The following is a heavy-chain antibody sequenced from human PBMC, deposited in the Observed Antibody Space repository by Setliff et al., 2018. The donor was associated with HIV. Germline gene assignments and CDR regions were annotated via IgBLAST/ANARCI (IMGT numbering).Heavy chain of an antibody. CDR3: AKSYGSGWSADTFDI. J-gene: IGHJ3*02. V-gene: IGHV4-30-4*01. Sequence: SETLSLTCTVSGASIDSGDHYWTWIRQPPGKGLEWIGYIYYSGTTYYNSSLKSRVTISLHTSKNQFSLKLSSVAAADTAMYYCAKSYGSGWSADTFDIWGQGTVVTVSS. CDR2: IYYSGTT. D-gene: IGHD6-19*01. CDR1: GASIDSGDHY.